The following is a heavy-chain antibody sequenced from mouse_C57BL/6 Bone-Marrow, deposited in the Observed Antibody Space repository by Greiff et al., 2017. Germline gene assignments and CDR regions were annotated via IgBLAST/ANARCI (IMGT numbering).Heavy chain of an antibody. D-gene: IGHD1-1*01. J-gene: IGHJ2*01. V-gene: IGHV1-15*01. CDR1: GYTFTDYE. CDR3: TRDTTVVAYYFDY. CDR2: IDPETGGT. Sequence: VQLQQSGAELVRPGASVTLSCKASGYTFTDYEMHWVKQTPVHGLEWIGAIDPETGGTAYNQTFKGKAILTADKSSSTAYMELRSLTSEDSAVYYCTRDTTVVAYYFDYWGQGTTLTVSS.